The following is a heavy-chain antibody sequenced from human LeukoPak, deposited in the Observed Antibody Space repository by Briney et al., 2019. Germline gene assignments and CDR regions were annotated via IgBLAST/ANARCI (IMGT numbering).Heavy chain of an antibody. J-gene: IGHJ6*03. V-gene: IGHV4-34*01. Sequence: SETLSLTCAVYGGSFSVYYWSWIRQPPGKGLEWIGQINHSGSTNYNPSLKSRITISVDTSQNQFSLKLSSVTAADTAVYYCARGRVAGSPSPSYYYYMDVWGKGTTVTVSS. CDR3: ARGRVAGSPSPSYYYYMDV. D-gene: IGHD6-19*01. CDR2: INHSGST. CDR1: GGSFSVYY.